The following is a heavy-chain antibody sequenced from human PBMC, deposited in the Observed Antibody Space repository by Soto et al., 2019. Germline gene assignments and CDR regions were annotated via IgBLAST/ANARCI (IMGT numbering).Heavy chain of an antibody. J-gene: IGHJ4*02. Sequence: ASVKVSCKASGYTFTSYDINWVRQATGQGLEWMGWMNPNSGNTGYAQKFQGRVTMTRNTSISTAYMELSSLRSEDTAVYYCARGRSWLFTNGVCYTCGAYWGQATLVSVST. CDR3: ARGRSWLFTNGVCYTCGAY. V-gene: IGHV1-8*01. CDR1: GYTFTSYD. CDR2: MNPNSGNT. D-gene: IGHD2-8*01.